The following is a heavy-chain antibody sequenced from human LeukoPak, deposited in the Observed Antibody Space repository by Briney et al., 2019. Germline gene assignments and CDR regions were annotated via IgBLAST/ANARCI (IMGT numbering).Heavy chain of an antibody. Sequence: SETLSLTCTVSGDSISSYFWSWIRQPPGKGLEWIGFIYFSGNTNYNPSLKSRVTISVDTSKNQFSLKVRYVTDADTALYYCASGPSDYYSFDYWGQGTLVTVSS. CDR1: GDSISSYF. D-gene: IGHD2-21*01. V-gene: IGHV4-59*01. J-gene: IGHJ4*02. CDR3: ASGPSDYYSFDY. CDR2: IYFSGNT.